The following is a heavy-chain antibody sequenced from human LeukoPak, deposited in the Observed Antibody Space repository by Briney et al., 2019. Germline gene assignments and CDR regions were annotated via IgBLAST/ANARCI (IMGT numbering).Heavy chain of an antibody. D-gene: IGHD1-7*01. CDR3: ARGPGITGTTRELDY. CDR2: INHSGST. Sequence: SGTLSLTCAVYGGSFSGYYWSWIRQPPGKGLEWIGEINHSGSTNYNPSLKSRVTISVDTSKNQFSLKLSSVTAADTAVYYCARGPGITGTTRELDYWGQGTLVTVSS. CDR1: GGSFSGYY. V-gene: IGHV4-34*01. J-gene: IGHJ4*02.